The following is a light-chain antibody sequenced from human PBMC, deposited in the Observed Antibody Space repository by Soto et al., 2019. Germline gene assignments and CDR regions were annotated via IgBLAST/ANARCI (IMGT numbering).Light chain of an antibody. CDR1: QGIKND. Sequence: AIQMTQSPSSLSASVGDRVTITCRASQGIKNDLGWYQQKPGKDPKLLIFGASNLQSGVPSRFSGSGSGTDFTLTISSLQPEDFATYYCLQDYTYPFSFGPGTKVDIK. J-gene: IGKJ3*01. CDR3: LQDYTYPFS. V-gene: IGKV1-6*01. CDR2: GAS.